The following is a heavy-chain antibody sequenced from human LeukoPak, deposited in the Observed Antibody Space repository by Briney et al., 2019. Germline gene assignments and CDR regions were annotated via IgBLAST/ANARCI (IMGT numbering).Heavy chain of an antibody. CDR2: IKQDGRDT. CDR3: ARDRDSRWDFDL. Sequence: QAGRSLRLSWAASGFTSSTDWMSCVRQAPGKGLEWVSRIKQDGRDTYYVVSVKGRFTLSREKAKNSMYLQMNCQRAEDTAVYYCARDRDSRWDFDLWGRGTLVTVSS. J-gene: IGHJ2*01. CDR1: GFTSSTDW. D-gene: IGHD3-22*01. V-gene: IGHV3-7*01.